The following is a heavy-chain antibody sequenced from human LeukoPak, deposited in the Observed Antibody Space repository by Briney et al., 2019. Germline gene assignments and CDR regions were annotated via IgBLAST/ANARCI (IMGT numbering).Heavy chain of an antibody. CDR3: APYYSPVNFAY. D-gene: IGHD3-10*01. Sequence: SETLSLTCSVSGGSVSSGTYYWSWIRQPPGKGLEWIGYIYHSGDSYCNPSLKSRVSMSIDTSKNQFYLKLSSVTAADTAVYDCAPYYSPVNFAYWGQGTLVTVSS. CDR1: GGSVSSGTYY. CDR2: IYHSGDS. V-gene: IGHV4-61*01. J-gene: IGHJ4*02.